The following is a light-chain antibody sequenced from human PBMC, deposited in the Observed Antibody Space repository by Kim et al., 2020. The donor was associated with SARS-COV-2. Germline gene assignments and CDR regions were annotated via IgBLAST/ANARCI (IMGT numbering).Light chain of an antibody. CDR2: RSD. Sequence: GQTVTISCSGSSSNIGTNNVYWYQQLPQTAPNLLVDRSDQRPAGVPDRFSGSKSGTSASLTISGLRSEDEADYYCAARDDSLSGRVFGGGTQLTVL. CDR1: SSNIGTNN. V-gene: IGLV1-47*01. J-gene: IGLJ3*02. CDR3: AARDDSLSGRV.